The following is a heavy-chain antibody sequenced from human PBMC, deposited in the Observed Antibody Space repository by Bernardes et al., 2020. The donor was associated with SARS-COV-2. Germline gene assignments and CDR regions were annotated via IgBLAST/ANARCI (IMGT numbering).Heavy chain of an antibody. D-gene: IGHD4-17*01. Sequence: ASVEVCCEVSGYSLTELSLHWVRQAPGRGLEWMGGFDPEAGERIYAQKFQGRVTMTRDTSISTAYMGLSRLRSDDTAVYYCSRVDYGGNSPSFDYWGQGTLVTISS. V-gene: IGHV1-24*01. CDR2: FDPEAGER. CDR3: SRVDYGGNSPSFDY. CDR1: GYSLTELS. J-gene: IGHJ4*02.